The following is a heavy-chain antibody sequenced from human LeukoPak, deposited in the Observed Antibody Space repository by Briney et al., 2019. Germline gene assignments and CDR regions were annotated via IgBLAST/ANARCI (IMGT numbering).Heavy chain of an antibody. CDR2: IYHSGST. CDR3: ARSPYSSSWQGYYFDY. Sequence: PSETLSLTCTVSGGSISSGGYYWSWIRQPPGKGLEWIGYIYHSGSTYYNPSLKSRVTISVDRSKNQFSLKLSSVTAADTAVYYCARSPYSSSWQGYYFDYWGQGTLVTVSS. J-gene: IGHJ4*02. CDR1: GGSISSGGYY. D-gene: IGHD6-13*01. V-gene: IGHV4-30-2*01.